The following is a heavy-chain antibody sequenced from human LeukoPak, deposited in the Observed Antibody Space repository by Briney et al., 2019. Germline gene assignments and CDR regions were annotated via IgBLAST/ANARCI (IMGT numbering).Heavy chain of an antibody. Sequence: SETLSLTCAVYGGSFSGYYWSWIRQPPGKGLEWIGEINHSGSTNYNPSLKSRVTISVDTSKNQFSLKLSSVTAADTAVYYRASGLVVAIPPDYWGQGTLVTVSS. CDR1: GGSFSGYY. D-gene: IGHD3-22*01. CDR3: ASGLVVAIPPDY. V-gene: IGHV4-34*01. J-gene: IGHJ4*02. CDR2: INHSGST.